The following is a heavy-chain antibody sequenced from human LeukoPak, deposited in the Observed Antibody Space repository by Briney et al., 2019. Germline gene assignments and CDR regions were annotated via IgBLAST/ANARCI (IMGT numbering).Heavy chain of an antibody. J-gene: IGHJ6*02. CDR1: GDSVSSNSAA. CDR3: ARGNWNKGVYYYGMDV. CDR2: TYYRSKWYN. Sequence: SQTLSLTCAISGDSVSSNSAAWNWMRQSPSRGLEWLRKTYYRSKWYNDYAVSVKSRITINPDTSKNQFSLQLNSVTPEDTAVYYCARGNWNKGVYYYGMDVWGQGTTVTVSS. V-gene: IGHV6-1*01. D-gene: IGHD1/OR15-1a*01.